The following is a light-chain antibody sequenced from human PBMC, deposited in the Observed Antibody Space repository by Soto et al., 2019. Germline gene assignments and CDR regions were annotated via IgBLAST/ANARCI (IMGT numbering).Light chain of an antibody. Sequence: EIVMTQSPATLSVSPGESATLSCRASQSISSELAWYQQKPGQPPSLLIYGASTRATGVPARFTGSGSGSDFTLTISGLQSEDFAVYYCQQGHNWPLTFGQGTRLEI. CDR3: QQGHNWPLT. CDR1: QSISSE. J-gene: IGKJ2*01. V-gene: IGKV3-15*01. CDR2: GAS.